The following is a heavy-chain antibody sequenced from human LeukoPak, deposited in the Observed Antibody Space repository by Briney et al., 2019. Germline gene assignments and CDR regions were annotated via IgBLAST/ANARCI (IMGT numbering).Heavy chain of an antibody. Sequence: PSETLSLTCAVSGQSISSGYYWGWIRQPPGKGLEWIGSMYYSGTTYYNPSLKSRVTISVDTSKNQFSLKLSSVTAADTAVYYCARARGYSYGFDYWGQGTLVTVSS. CDR1: GQSISSGYY. V-gene: IGHV4-38-2*01. D-gene: IGHD5-18*01. CDR2: MYYSGTT. CDR3: ARARGYSYGFDY. J-gene: IGHJ4*02.